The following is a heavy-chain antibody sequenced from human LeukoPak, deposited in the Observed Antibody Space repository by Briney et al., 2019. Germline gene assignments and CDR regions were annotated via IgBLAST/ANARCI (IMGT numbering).Heavy chain of an antibody. D-gene: IGHD5-18*01. CDR1: GYTFTGYY. Sequence: GASVKVSCKASGYTFTGYYMHWVRQAPGQGLEWMGWINPNSGGTNYAQKFQGRVTMTRDTSISTAYMELSRLRSDDTAVYYCARDLDTAMPKYGPFDPWGQGTLVTVSS. J-gene: IGHJ5*02. CDR3: ARDLDTAMPKYGPFDP. V-gene: IGHV1-2*02. CDR2: INPNSGGT.